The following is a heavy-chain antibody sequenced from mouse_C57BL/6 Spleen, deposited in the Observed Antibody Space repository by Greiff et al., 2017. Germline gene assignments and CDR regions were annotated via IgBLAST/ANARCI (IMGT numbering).Heavy chain of an antibody. Sequence: VQLQQSGPELVKPGASVKIPCKASGYTFTDYNMDWVKQSHGKSLEWIGDINPNNGGTIYNQKFKGKATFTVDKSSSTAYMELRSLTSEDTAVYYCARESPLLLRFFDYWGQGTTLTVSS. CDR3: ARESPLLLRFFDY. V-gene: IGHV1-18*01. CDR2: INPNNGGT. D-gene: IGHD1-1*01. J-gene: IGHJ2*01. CDR1: GYTFTDYN.